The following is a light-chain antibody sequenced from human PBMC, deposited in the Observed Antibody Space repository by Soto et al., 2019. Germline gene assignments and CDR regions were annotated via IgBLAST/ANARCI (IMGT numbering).Light chain of an antibody. V-gene: IGKV3-15*01. CDR3: QQYNNWPRWT. Sequence: ESVWTQSPATLSVSPGERATLSCRASQSVSSNLAWYQQKPGQAPRLLIYGASTRATGIPARFSGSGSGTEFTLTISSLQSEDFAVYYCQQYNNWPRWTFGQGIKVDI. CDR2: GAS. CDR1: QSVSSN. J-gene: IGKJ1*01.